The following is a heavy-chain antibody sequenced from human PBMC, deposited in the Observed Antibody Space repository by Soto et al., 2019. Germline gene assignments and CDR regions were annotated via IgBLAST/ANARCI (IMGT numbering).Heavy chain of an antibody. V-gene: IGHV3-74*01. D-gene: IGHD2-2*01. CDR3: ASVGGYCGSTSCYPPAYFDY. CDR1: GFTFSSYW. Sequence: PGGSLRLSCAASGFTFSSYWMHWVRQAPGKGLVWVSHINSDGSSTSYADSVKGRFTISRDNAKNTLYLQMNSLRAEDTAVYYCASVGGYCGSTSCYPPAYFDYWGQGTLVTVSS. J-gene: IGHJ4*02. CDR2: INSDGSST.